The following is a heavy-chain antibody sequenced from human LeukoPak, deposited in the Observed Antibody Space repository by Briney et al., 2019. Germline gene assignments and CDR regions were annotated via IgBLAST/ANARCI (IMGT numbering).Heavy chain of an antibody. CDR1: GGSISSTNW. Sequence: SETLSLTCAVSGGSISSTNWWSWVRQPPGKGLEWIGEIFRSGITNYSPSLKSRVTISVDTSKNQFSLQLSSVTAADTAVYYCARDAPTASHGDYSDWGQGTLVTVSS. CDR3: ARDAPTASHGDYSD. V-gene: IGHV4-4*02. D-gene: IGHD4-17*01. J-gene: IGHJ4*02. CDR2: IFRSGIT.